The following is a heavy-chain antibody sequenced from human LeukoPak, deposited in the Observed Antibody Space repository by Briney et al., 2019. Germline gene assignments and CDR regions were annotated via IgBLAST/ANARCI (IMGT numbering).Heavy chain of an antibody. J-gene: IGHJ6*03. Sequence: GGSLRLSCAASGFTVSSNYMSWVRQAPGKGLEWVSVIYSGGSTYYADSVKGRFTISRDNSKNTLYLQMNSLRAEDTAVYYCARGPTVRDMVVWGKGTTVTVSS. V-gene: IGHV3-53*01. CDR3: ARGPTVRDMVV. CDR1: GFTVSSNY. CDR2: IYSGGST. D-gene: IGHD4-11*01.